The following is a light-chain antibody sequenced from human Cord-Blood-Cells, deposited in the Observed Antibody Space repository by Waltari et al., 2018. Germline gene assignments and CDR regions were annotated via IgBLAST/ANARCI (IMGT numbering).Light chain of an antibody. CDR2: EVS. Sequence: QSALTQPASVSGSPGQSITISCTGTSSDVGGYNYVSWYQQHPGKAPKLSIYEVSTRPSGVSNRFSGSKSGNTASLTISGLQAEDEADYYCSSYTSSSTRVFGGGTKLTVL. V-gene: IGLV2-14*01. J-gene: IGLJ3*02. CDR3: SSYTSSSTRV. CDR1: SSDVGGYNY.